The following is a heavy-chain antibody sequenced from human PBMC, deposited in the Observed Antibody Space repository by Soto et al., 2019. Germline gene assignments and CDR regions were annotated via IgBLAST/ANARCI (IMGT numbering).Heavy chain of an antibody. V-gene: IGHV1-58*02. CDR2: IVVGSGNT. Sequence: QTQLVQSGPEVKKPGTSVKVSCKASGFTFSSSAIQWVRQARGQRLEWIGWIVVGSGNTKYAQKFQERLTMTRDMTTSTAYMELGSLRAEDTAVYYCAADMAPTDMYNWFDPWGQGTLVTVSS. D-gene: IGHD3-10*01. CDR3: AADMAPTDMYNWFDP. CDR1: GFTFSSSA. J-gene: IGHJ5*02.